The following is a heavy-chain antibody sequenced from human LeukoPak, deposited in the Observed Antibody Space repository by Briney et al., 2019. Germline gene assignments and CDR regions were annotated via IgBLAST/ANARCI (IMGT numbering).Heavy chain of an antibody. CDR3: XXGASYCGGDCYWDKGYYFDY. Sequence: GGSXRLSCAASGFTFSDYXXXXXXQAPGXXXXXXXXXXXXXXTIYXXXXVKGRFTXXXDNAKNSLYLQMNSLRAEDTAVYYXXXGASYCGGDCYWDKGYYFDYWGQGTLVTVSS. CDR2: XXXXXXTI. V-gene: IGHV3-11*04. D-gene: IGHD2-21*02. J-gene: IGHJ4*02. CDR1: GFTFSDYX.